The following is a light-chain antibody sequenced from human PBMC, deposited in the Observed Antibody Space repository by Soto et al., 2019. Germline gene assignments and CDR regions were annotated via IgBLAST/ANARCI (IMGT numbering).Light chain of an antibody. V-gene: IGLV2-14*01. Sequence: QSVLTQPASVSGSPGQSITISCTGTSSDVGGAYNYVSWYQQHPGKAPKLMIYEVINRPSGVSNRFSGSKSGNTASLTISGLQAEDEADYYCSSWTSSSTLLFGGGTQLTVL. J-gene: IGLJ7*01. CDR2: EVI. CDR1: SSDVGGAYNY. CDR3: SSWTSSSTLL.